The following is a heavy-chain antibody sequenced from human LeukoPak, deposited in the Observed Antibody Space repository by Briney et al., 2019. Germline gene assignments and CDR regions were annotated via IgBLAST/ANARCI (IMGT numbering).Heavy chain of an antibody. D-gene: IGHD2-2*01. V-gene: IGHV1-69*05. Sequence: ASVKVSCKASGGTFSSYAISWVRQAPGQGLEWMGGIISIFGTANYAQKFQGRVTITTDESTSTAYMELSSLRSEDTAVYYCASRGGYQLLATMDVWGKGTTVTVSS. J-gene: IGHJ6*03. CDR1: GGTFSSYA. CDR2: IISIFGTA. CDR3: ASRGGYQLLATMDV.